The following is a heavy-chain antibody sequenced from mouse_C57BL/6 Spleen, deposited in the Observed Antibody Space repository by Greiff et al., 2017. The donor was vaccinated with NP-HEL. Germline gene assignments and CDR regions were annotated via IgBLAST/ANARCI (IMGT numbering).Heavy chain of an antibody. CDR2: IDPSDSYT. V-gene: IGHV1-59*01. CDR3: ARHEDGSSGYPFAY. J-gene: IGHJ3*01. D-gene: IGHD3-2*02. CDR1: GYTFTSYW. Sequence: QVQLQQPGAELVRPGPSVKLSCKASGYTFTSYWMHWVKQRPGQGLEWIGVIDPSDSYTNYNQKFKGKATLTVDTSSSTAYMQLSSLTSEDSAVYFCARHEDGSSGYPFAYWGQGTLVTVSA.